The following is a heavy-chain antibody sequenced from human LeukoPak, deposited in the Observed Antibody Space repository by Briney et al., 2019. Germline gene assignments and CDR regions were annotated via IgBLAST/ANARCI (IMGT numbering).Heavy chain of an antibody. CDR3: ARSSSGWYAYYFDY. CDR1: GFTFSSYW. Sequence: GGSLRLSCAASGFTFSSYWMSWVRQAPGKGLEWVANIKQDGSEKYYVGSVKGRFTISRDNAKNSLYLQMNSLRAEDTAVYYCARSSSGWYAYYFDYWGQGTLVTVSS. J-gene: IGHJ4*02. V-gene: IGHV3-7*01. CDR2: IKQDGSEK. D-gene: IGHD6-19*01.